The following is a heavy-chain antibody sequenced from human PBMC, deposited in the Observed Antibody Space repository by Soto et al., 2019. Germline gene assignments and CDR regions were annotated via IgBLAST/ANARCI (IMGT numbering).Heavy chain of an antibody. J-gene: IGHJ6*02. CDR3: ARGYHYHHLNTYYDFWAHRNYGMEV. CDR2: MNPNSGNT. D-gene: IGHD3-3*01. CDR1: GYTFTSYD. V-gene: IGHV1-8*01. Sequence: ASVKVSCKASGYTFTSYDINWVRQATGQGLEWMGWMNPNSGNTGYAQKFQGRDTMTRNTSISTAYMELSSLRSEDTAVYYCARGYHYHHLNTYYDFWAHRNYGMEVWGQGTTVTVSS.